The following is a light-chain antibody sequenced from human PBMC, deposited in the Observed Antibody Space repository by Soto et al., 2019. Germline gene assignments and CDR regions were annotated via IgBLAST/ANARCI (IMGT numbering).Light chain of an antibody. J-gene: IGKJ2*01. CDR1: QRITNY. Sequence: DIQMTQSPSSLSASVGDRVTITCRASQRITNYLNWYQQKLGEAPKLLIYAASILQSGLPSRFSGSGFGTEFTLTISSLQPEYFATYFCQQSYTPPYTGGLGTKLEIK. CDR2: AAS. CDR3: QQSYTPPYT. V-gene: IGKV1-39*01.